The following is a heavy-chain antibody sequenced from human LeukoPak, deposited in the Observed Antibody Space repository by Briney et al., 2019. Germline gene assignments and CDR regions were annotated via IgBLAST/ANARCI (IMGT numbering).Heavy chain of an antibody. Sequence: GGSLRLSCAASGFTFSSYWMSWVRQAPGGGLEWVANIKQDGSEKYYVDSVKGRFTISRDNAQNSLYLQMNSLRADDTAVYYCAAAVTTGRAEHYWGQGTLVTVSS. CDR2: IKQDGSEK. CDR1: GFTFSSYW. CDR3: AAAVTTGRAEHY. D-gene: IGHD4-17*01. V-gene: IGHV3-7*05. J-gene: IGHJ4*02.